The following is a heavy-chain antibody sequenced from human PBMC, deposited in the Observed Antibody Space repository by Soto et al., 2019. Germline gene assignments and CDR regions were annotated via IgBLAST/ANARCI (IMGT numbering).Heavy chain of an antibody. V-gene: IGHV3-30*18. CDR1: GFTFRSYG. D-gene: IGHD2-15*01. Sequence: GGSLRLSCAASGFTFRSYGMHWVRQAPGKGLEWVAVTSYDGRNKYYADSVKGRFTISRDNSKNTLYLQMNSLRPEDTAVYYCVKDHGYCSGGSCYPFDYWGQGTRVTVS. CDR3: VKDHGYCSGGSCYPFDY. CDR2: TSYDGRNK. J-gene: IGHJ4*02.